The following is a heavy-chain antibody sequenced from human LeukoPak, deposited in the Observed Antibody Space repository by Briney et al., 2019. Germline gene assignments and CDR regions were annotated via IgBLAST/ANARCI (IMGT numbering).Heavy chain of an antibody. CDR3: ARAIWRPYYYYMDV. CDR2: IKQDGSEK. Sequence: GGSLRLSCAASGFTFSDYWMSWVRQAPGKGLEWVATIKQDGSEKYYVDSVKGRFTISRDNAKNSLYLQMNSLRAEDTAVYYCARAIWRPYYYYMDVWGKGTTVTVSS. J-gene: IGHJ6*03. V-gene: IGHV3-7*01. D-gene: IGHD3-3*01. CDR1: GFTFSDYW.